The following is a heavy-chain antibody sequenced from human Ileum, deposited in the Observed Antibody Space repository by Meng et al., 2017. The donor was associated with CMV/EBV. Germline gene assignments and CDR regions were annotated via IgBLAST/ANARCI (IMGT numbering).Heavy chain of an antibody. CDR3: VRDHGSSSWFFY. Sequence: QLQLQGSGPGLVKPSETLSLTCTASGGSVNRNTYYWGWIRQPPGKSLEWIGTIFDSGSAFYNPSLQSRVSVSIDMSRNQLSLSLSSVTAADTAVYYCVRDHGSSSWFFYWGQGTLVTVSS. CDR1: GGSVNRNTYY. CDR2: IFDSGSA. V-gene: IGHV4-39*07. J-gene: IGHJ4*02. D-gene: IGHD6-13*01.